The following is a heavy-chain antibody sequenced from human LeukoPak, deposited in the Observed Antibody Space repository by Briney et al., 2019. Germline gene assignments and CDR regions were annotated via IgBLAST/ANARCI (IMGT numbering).Heavy chain of an antibody. J-gene: IGHJ5*02. V-gene: IGHV3-23*01. Sequence: PGGSLRLSCAASGLTFSSYGMSWVRQAPGKGLEWVSVISGSGGSTYYADSVKGRFTISRDNSKNTLYLQMNSLRAEDTAVYYCAKTVGSSWGGYNWFDPWGQGTLVTVSS. CDR2: ISGSGGST. CDR3: AKTVGSSWGGYNWFDP. D-gene: IGHD4-23*01. CDR1: GLTFSSYG.